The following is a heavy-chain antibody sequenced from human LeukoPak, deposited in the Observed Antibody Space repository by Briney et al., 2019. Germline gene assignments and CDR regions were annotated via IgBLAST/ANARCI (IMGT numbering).Heavy chain of an antibody. CDR1: VYTFTSYY. D-gene: IGHD6-13*01. V-gene: IGHV1-46*01. Sequence: ASVRVSCKASVYTFTSYYMHWVRQAPGQGLEWMGIINPSGGSTSYAQKFQGRVTMTRDTSTSTVYMELSSLRSEDTAVYYCARRGSSWGALFDYWGQGTLVTVSS. J-gene: IGHJ4*02. CDR3: ARRGSSWGALFDY. CDR2: INPSGGST.